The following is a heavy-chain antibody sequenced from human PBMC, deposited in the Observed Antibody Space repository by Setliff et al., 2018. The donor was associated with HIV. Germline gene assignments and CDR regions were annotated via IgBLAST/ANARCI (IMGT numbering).Heavy chain of an antibody. V-gene: IGHV4-34*01. CDR3: TRGGSMTTLTT. CDR1: ADSFSGFY. CDR2: INHSGDT. Sequence: SETLSLTCGVYADSFSGFYWSWIRHVPGKGLEWIGEINHSGDTNYNPSLRRRVTISVDTSKSQFSLRLSSVTAADTAVYYCTRGGSMTTLTTWGQGTLVTVSS. J-gene: IGHJ4*02. D-gene: IGHD4-4*01.